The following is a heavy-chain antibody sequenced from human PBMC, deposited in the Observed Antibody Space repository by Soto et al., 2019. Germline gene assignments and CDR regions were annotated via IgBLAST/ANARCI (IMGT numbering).Heavy chain of an antibody. V-gene: IGHV4-31*03. CDR3: ARTDLYGSSGYWQGLDY. J-gene: IGHJ4*02. D-gene: IGHD3-22*01. CDR1: GDSITSGGHY. Sequence: PSETLSLTCNVSGDSITSGGHYWSWIRQHPGKGLEWIGYTYHSGNTYYNPSLKSRVTISVDTSKNQFSLKLSSVTAADTAVYFCARTDLYGSSGYWQGLDYWGQGTLVTVSS. CDR2: TYHSGNT.